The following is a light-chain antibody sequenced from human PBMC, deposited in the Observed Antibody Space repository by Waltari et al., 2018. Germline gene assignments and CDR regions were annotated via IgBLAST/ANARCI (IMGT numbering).Light chain of an antibody. J-gene: IGKJ1*01. V-gene: IGKV1-8*01. CDR1: QGISSY. CDR3: QQYYSYPQT. CDR2: APS. Sequence: AIRMTQSPSSLSASTGDRVTITCRASQGISSYFSWYQQKPGKAPKLRISAPSTLQSGVPKRFSGSGSGTDFTLTISCLQSEDFATYYCQQYYSYPQTFGQGTKVEIK.